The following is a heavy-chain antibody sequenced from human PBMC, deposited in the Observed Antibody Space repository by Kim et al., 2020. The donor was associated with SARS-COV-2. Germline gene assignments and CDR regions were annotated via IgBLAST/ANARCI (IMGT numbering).Heavy chain of an antibody. D-gene: IGHD3-22*01. CDR3: AREQVVITPLNYYYYGMDV. CDR2: ISAYNGNT. Sequence: ASVKVSCKASGYTFTSYGISWVRQAPGQGLEWMGWISAYNGNTNYAQKLQGRVTMTTDTSTSTAYMELRSLRSDDTAVYYCAREQVVITPLNYYYYGMDVWGQGTTVTVSS. J-gene: IGHJ6*02. CDR1: GYTFTSYG. V-gene: IGHV1-18*01.